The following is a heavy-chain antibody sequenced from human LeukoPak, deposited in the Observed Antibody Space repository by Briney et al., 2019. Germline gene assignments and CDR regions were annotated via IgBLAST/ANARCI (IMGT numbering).Heavy chain of an antibody. V-gene: IGHV3-64D*09. CDR3: AEGPTYDSLPYYFDY. CDR1: GFTFSYYA. J-gene: IGHJ4*02. D-gene: IGHD3-22*01. CDR2: ISSNGGST. Sequence: PGGSLRLSCSASGFTFSYYAMHWVRQAAGKGLEFVSGISSNGGSTYYADSLKGRFTVSRDNSNNTLYLQMSSLRAEDTAIYYCAEGPTYDSLPYYFDYWGQGTLVTVSS.